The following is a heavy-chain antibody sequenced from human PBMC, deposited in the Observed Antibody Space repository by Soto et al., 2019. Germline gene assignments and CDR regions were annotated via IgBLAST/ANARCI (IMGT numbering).Heavy chain of an antibody. Sequence: GGSLRLSCAASGFTFNSYDMHWVRQATGKGLEWVSAIGTAGDPYYPGSVKGRFTISRENAKNSLYLQMNSLRAGDTALYYCARSTVGYAFDIWGQGTMVTVSS. D-gene: IGHD4-17*01. V-gene: IGHV3-13*05. J-gene: IGHJ3*02. CDR1: GFTFNSYD. CDR3: ARSTVGYAFDI. CDR2: IGTAGDP.